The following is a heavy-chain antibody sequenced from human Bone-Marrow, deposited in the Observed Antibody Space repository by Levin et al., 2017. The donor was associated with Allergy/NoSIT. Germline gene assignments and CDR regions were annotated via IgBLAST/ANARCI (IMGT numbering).Heavy chain of an antibody. V-gene: IGHV2-70*11. J-gene: IGHJ6*02. D-gene: IGHD2-2*01. CDR3: ARMRFVIVPAAIPAGRASSYYYGMDV. CDR2: IDWDDDK. CDR1: GFSLSTSGMC. Sequence: SGPTLVKPTQTLTLTCTFSGFSLSTSGMCVSWIRQPPGKALEWLARIDWDDDKSYNTSLKTRLTISKDTSSNQVVLTLTNMDPVDTGTYYCARMRFVIVPAAIPAGRASSYYYGMDVWGQGTTVTVSS.